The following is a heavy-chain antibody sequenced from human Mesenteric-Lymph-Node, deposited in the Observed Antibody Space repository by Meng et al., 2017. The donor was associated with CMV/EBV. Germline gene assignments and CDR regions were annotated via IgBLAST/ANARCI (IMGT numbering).Heavy chain of an antibody. Sequence: GGSLRLSCAASGFTFSRHSLTWVRQAPGKGLEWVSSISDSSGYISYGDSVKGRFTISRDNAKNLLYLQMNSLRAEDTAVYYCATLRDGYTYDWGQGTLVTVSS. CDR2: ISDSSGYI. D-gene: IGHD5-24*01. CDR1: GFTFSRHS. CDR3: ATLRDGYTYD. V-gene: IGHV3-21*01. J-gene: IGHJ4*02.